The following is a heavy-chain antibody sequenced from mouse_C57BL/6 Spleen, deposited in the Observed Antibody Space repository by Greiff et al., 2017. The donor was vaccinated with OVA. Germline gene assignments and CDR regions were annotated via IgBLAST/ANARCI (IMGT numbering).Heavy chain of an antibody. Sequence: EVMLVESGTVLARPGASVKMSCKTSGYTFTSYWMHWVKQRPGQGLEWIGAIYPGNSDTSYNQKFKGKAKLTAVTSASTAYMELSSLTNEDSAVYYGTRAGVYINGDYFDYWGQGTTLTVSS. D-gene: IGHD1-1*01. V-gene: IGHV1-5*01. CDR3: TRAGVYINGDYFDY. J-gene: IGHJ2*01. CDR2: IYPGNSDT. CDR1: GYTFTSYW.